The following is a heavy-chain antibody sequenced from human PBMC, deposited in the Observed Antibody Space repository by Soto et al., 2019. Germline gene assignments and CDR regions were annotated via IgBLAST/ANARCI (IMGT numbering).Heavy chain of an antibody. V-gene: IGHV1-2*02. D-gene: IGHD6-13*01. J-gene: IGHJ4*02. CDR2: INPNSGGT. CDR3: ARRSGQQLVSAYDY. CDR1: GYTFTGYY. Sequence: ASVKVSCKVSGYTFTGYYMHWVRQAPGQGLEWMGWINPNSGGTNYAQKFQGRVTMTRDTSISTAYMELSRLRSDDKAVYYCARRSGQQLVSAYDYWGQGTLAAVSS.